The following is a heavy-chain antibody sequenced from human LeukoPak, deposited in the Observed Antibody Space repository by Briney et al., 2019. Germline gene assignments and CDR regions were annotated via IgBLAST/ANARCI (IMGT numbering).Heavy chain of an antibody. Sequence: GGSLRLSCAASGFTVSSNYMSWVRQAPGKGLGWVSVIYSGGSTYYADSVQGRFTISRDNSKSTLCLQMNSLRAEDTAVYYCAKQLGYCSDGSCYFPYWGQGTLVTVSS. D-gene: IGHD2-15*01. CDR1: GFTVSSNY. CDR3: AKQLGYCSDGSCYFPY. V-gene: IGHV3-53*01. CDR2: IYSGGST. J-gene: IGHJ4*02.